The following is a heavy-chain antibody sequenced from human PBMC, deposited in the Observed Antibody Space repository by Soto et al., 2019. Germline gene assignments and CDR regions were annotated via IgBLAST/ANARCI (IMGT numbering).Heavy chain of an antibody. V-gene: IGHV3-33*01. CDR2: IWYDGSNK. CDR1: GFTFSSYG. J-gene: IGHJ4*02. Sequence: QVQLVESGGGVVQPGRSLRLSCAASGFTFSSYGMHWVRQAPGKGLEWVAVIWYDGSNKYYADSVKGRFTISRDNSKNTLYLQMNRLRAEDRAVYYCARPFDPRGATPFDYWGQGTLVTVSS. CDR3: ARPFDPRGATPFDY. D-gene: IGHD3-10*01.